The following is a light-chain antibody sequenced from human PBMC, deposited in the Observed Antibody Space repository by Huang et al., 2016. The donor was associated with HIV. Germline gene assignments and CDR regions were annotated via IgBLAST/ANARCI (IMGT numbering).Light chain of an antibody. CDR1: QSVSSY. V-gene: IGKV3-11*01. Sequence: EIVLTQSPATLSLSPGERATLSCRASQSVSSYLAWYQQKPGQAPRLLIYDASNRATGIPDRFSGSGSGTDFTLTISSLEPEDFAVYYCQQRSNWLTFGGGTQVEIK. CDR3: QQRSNWLT. J-gene: IGKJ4*01. CDR2: DAS.